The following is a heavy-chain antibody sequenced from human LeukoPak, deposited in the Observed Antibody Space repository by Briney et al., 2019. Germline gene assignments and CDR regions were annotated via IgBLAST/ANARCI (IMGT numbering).Heavy chain of an antibody. CDR1: GFTFSSYW. CDR3: ARRGYSGSHKYLDY. D-gene: IGHD1-26*01. J-gene: IGHJ4*02. V-gene: IGHV3-30*03. CDR2: ISYDGSNK. Sequence: PGGSLRLSCAASGFTFSSYWMSWVRQAPGKGLEWVAVISYDGSNKYYADSVKGRFTISRDNSKNTLYPQMNSLRAEDTAVYYCARRGYSGSHKYLDYWGQGTLVTVSS.